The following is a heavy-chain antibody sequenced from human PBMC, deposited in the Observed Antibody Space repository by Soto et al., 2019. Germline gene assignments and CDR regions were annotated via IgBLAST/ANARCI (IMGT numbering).Heavy chain of an antibody. J-gene: IGHJ5*02. CDR1: GYSISNSRFY. CDR3: ARDFFDSSDYTTNWFDP. Sequence: SETLSLTWSVSGYSISNSRFYWAWIRQPPGEGLEWIGSIYHTGNAYYNPSLKSRVTISVDTSKNQFSLKLTSVTAADAALYYCARDFFDSSDYTTNWFDPWGQGTLVTVS. D-gene: IGHD3-22*01. CDR2: IYHTGNA. V-gene: IGHV4-39*01.